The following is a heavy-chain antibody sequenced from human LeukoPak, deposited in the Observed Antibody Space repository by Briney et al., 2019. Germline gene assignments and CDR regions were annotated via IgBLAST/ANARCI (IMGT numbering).Heavy chain of an antibody. CDR3: ARDCSGGSCYSVYAFDI. V-gene: IGHV4-4*07. CDR2: IYTSGST. Sequence: SETLSLTCTVSGGSISSYYWSWIRQPAGKGLEWIGRIYTSGSTNYNPSLKSRVTISVGTSKNQFSLKLRSVTAADTAVYYCARDCSGGSCYSVYAFDIWGQGTMVTVSS. J-gene: IGHJ3*02. CDR1: GGSISSYY. D-gene: IGHD2-15*01.